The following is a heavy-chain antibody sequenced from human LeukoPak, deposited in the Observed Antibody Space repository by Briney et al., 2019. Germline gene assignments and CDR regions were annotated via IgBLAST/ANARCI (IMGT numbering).Heavy chain of an antibody. CDR1: GGSISSYY. CDR2: IYYSGST. D-gene: IGHD6-19*01. J-gene: IGHJ3*02. Sequence: SETLSLTCTVSGGSISSYYWGWIRQPPGKGLEWIGSIYYSGSTYYNPSLKSRVIISVDTSKNHFSLKLSSVTAADTAVFFCARLAAGIAVAVHPFDTWGQGTLVTVSS. CDR3: ARLAAGIAVAVHPFDT. V-gene: IGHV4-39*02.